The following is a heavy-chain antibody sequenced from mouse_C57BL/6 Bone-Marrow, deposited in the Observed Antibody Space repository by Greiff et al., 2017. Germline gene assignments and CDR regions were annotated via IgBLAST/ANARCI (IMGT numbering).Heavy chain of an antibody. Sequence: EVQLQQSGPELAKPGASVKISCKASGYTFTSYNMNWVKQSNGKSLEWIGEINPSCGNTSYNQKFKGKATLTADKSSSTAYMQLNSLQSEDSAVSYCVRHAYYIDYWGQGTSLTVSS. CDR2: INPSCGNT. J-gene: IGHJ2*02. V-gene: IGHV1-39*01. CDR3: VRHAYYIDY. CDR1: GYTFTSYN.